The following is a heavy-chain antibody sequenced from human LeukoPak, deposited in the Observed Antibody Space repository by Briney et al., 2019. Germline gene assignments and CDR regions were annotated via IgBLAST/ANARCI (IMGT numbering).Heavy chain of an antibody. CDR1: GGSISSGGYS. V-gene: IGHV4-30-2*01. D-gene: IGHD3-10*01. CDR2: IYHSGST. CDR3: ARDSYGSGSYHYAMDV. J-gene: IGHJ6*02. Sequence: SETLSLTCTVSGGSISSGGYSWSWIRQPPGRGLEWIGYIYHSGSTYYNPSLTSRVTISVDGSKNQFSLKLSSVTAADTAVYYCARDSYGSGSYHYAMDVWGQGTTVTVSS.